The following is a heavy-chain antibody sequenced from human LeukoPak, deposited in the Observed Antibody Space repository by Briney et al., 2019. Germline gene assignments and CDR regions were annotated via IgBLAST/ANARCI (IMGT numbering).Heavy chain of an antibody. CDR1: GYSFSSYW. CDR2: IYPGDSDT. D-gene: IGHD3-22*01. J-gene: IGHJ4*02. V-gene: IGHV5-51*01. CDR3: ARHPSPDYYDSSGSSIVGPFDY. Sequence: GESLKISCKGSGYSFSSYWIGWVRRMPGKGLEWMGIIYPGDSDTRYSPSFQGQVTISADKSISTAYLQWSSLKASDSAMYYCARHPSPDYYDSSGSSIVGPFDYWGQGTLVTVSS.